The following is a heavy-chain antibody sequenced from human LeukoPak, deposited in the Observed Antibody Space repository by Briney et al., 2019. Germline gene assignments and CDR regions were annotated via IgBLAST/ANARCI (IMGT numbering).Heavy chain of an antibody. CDR3: AKHSEAFDV. Sequence: GGSLRLSCVASGFTFVDYAIHWVRQAPGKGLEWVSLIGGDGADTFYADSVKGWFTISRDNSKNTLYLQMNTLRGEDTAVYYCAKHSEAFDVWGQGTMVTVSS. D-gene: IGHD2-15*01. CDR1: GFTFVDYA. V-gene: IGHV3-23*01. J-gene: IGHJ3*01. CDR2: IGGDGADT.